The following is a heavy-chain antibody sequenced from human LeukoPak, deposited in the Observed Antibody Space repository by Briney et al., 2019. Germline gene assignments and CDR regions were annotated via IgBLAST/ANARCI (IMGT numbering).Heavy chain of an antibody. Sequence: ASVKVSCKASGYSFTSHGISWVRQAPGQGPEWMGWISTHSGGTNYAQTFQGRVTMTEDTSTDTTYMELSSLRSEDTAVYYCATDPPLYCSSTSCYNLGSWGQGTLVTVSS. CDR3: ATDPPLYCSSTSCYNLGS. J-gene: IGHJ4*02. CDR1: GYSFTSHG. CDR2: ISTHSGGT. D-gene: IGHD2-2*02. V-gene: IGHV1-18*01.